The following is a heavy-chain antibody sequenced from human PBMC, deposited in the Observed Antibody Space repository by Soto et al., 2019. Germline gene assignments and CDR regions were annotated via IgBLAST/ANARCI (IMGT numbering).Heavy chain of an antibody. CDR2: IKQDGREK. V-gene: IGHV3-7*05. Sequence: GGSLRLPCAASGFTFSSIWMSWVRQAPGKGLEWVANIKQDGREKYYVDSVKGRFTISRDNAKNSLYLQMNSLRAEDTAVYYCARVLAPNDAFDIWGQGTMVTVSS. CDR3: ARVLAPNDAFDI. CDR1: GFTFSSIW. J-gene: IGHJ3*02.